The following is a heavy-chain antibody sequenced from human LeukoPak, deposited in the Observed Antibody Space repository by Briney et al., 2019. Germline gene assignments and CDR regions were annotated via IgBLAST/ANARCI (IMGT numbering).Heavy chain of an antibody. J-gene: IGHJ1*01. D-gene: IGHD5-24*01. CDR1: GGTFSSYA. CDR2: IIPILGIA. CDR3: ASNTLYQRDGYNLFQH. Sequence: GSSVKVSCKASGGTFSSYAISWVRQAPGQGLEWMGRIIPILGIANYAQKFQGRVTITADKSTSTAYMELSSLRSEDTAVYYCASNTLYQRDGYNLFQHWGQGTLVTVSS. V-gene: IGHV1-69*04.